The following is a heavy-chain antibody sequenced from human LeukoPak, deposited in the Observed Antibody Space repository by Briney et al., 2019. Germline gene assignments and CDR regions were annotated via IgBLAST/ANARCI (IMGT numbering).Heavy chain of an antibody. V-gene: IGHV1-69*01. J-gene: IGHJ4*02. CDR2: IIPISATT. CDR1: GGSFRRHT. Sequence: SVKVSCKASGGSFRRHTLTWVRQAPGQGLEWMGGIIPISATTNYAQKFQGRVTITADESTSTTYMELSSLRSEDTAVYYCARDPRYLYDKSDSFPHYSDYWGQGSLVTVSS. CDR3: ARDPRYLYDKSDSFPHYSDY. D-gene: IGHD3-16*01.